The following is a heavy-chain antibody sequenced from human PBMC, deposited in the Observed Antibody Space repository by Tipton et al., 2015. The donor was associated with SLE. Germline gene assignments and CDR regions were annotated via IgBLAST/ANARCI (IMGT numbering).Heavy chain of an antibody. D-gene: IGHD2-21*02. CDR3: TTDPATDRAFDI. CDR1: GFTFSNAW. J-gene: IGHJ3*02. CDR2: IKSKTDGGTT. V-gene: IGHV3-15*01. Sequence: SLRLSCAASGFTFSNAWMSWVRQAPGKGLEWVGRIKSKTDGGTTDYAAPVKGRFTISRDDSKNTLYLQMNSLKTEDPAVYYCTTDPATDRAFDIWGQGTMVPVSS.